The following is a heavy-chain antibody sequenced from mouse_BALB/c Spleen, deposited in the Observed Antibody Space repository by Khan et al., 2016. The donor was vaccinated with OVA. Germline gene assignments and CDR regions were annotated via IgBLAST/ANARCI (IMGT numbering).Heavy chain of an antibody. CDR1: GFTFSAYA. J-gene: IGHJ3*01. CDR2: ISSGYST. CDR3: EREVYGSNYGWFAY. D-gene: IGHD1-1*01. V-gene: IGHV5-6-5*01. Sequence: EVELVESGGGLVKPGGSLKLSCAASGFTFSAYAMSWVRQTPEKRLEWVASISSGYSTYFPDILKARFTISRANARNFINFQLGSISSEDKAMYYCEREVYGSNYGWFAYWGQGTLVTVSA.